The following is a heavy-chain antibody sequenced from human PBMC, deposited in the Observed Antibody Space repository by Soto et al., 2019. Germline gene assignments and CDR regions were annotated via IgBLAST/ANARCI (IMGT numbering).Heavy chain of an antibody. J-gene: IGHJ6*02. V-gene: IGHV3-30*02. CDR3: AKDVYGSGLGGDYYYRGMDV. Sequence: SVKGRFTISRDTSKNTLYLQMNSLRVEDTAVYYCAKDVYGSGLGGDYYYRGMDVWGQGTTVTVSS. D-gene: IGHD3-10*01.